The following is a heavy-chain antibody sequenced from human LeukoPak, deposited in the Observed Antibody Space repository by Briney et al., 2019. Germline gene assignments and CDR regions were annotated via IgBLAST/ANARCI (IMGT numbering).Heavy chain of an antibody. Sequence: HPGGSLRLSCAASGFIVSGNYMSWVRQAPGKGLECVSLTHTGGSSYYADSVKGRFTISRDNSKNTLYLQMNSLSAEDTAVYYCAKDPPLKYWGQGTLVTVSS. V-gene: IGHV3-66*01. CDR1: GFIVSGNY. J-gene: IGHJ4*02. CDR3: AKDPPLKY. CDR2: THTGGSS.